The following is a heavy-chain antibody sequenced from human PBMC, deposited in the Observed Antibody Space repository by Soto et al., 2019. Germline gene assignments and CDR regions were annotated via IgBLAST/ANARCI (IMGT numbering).Heavy chain of an antibody. Sequence: PGGSLRLSCAASGFTFSSYGMHWVRQAPGKGLEWVAVISYDVSNKYYADSVKGRFTISRDNSKNTLYLQMNSLRAEDTAVYYCATGGALRYFDWLLFTYFYYGMDVSGQGTRVTVSS. D-gene: IGHD3-9*01. CDR1: GFTFSSYG. J-gene: IGHJ6*02. V-gene: IGHV3-30*03. CDR3: ATGGALRYFDWLLFTYFYYGMDV. CDR2: ISYDVSNK.